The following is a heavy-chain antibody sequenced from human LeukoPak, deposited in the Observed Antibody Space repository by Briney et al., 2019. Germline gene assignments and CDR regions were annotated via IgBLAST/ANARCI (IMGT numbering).Heavy chain of an antibody. CDR1: GYTFTSYY. CDR2: INTNTGNP. V-gene: IGHV7-4-1*02. Sequence: GASVKVSCKASGYTFTSYYMHWVRQAPGQGLEWMGWINTNTGNPTYAQGFTGRFVFSLDTSVSTAYLQISSLKAEDTAIYYCAVYCGGDCYAFDYWGQGTLVTVSS. J-gene: IGHJ4*02. D-gene: IGHD2-21*02. CDR3: AVYCGGDCYAFDY.